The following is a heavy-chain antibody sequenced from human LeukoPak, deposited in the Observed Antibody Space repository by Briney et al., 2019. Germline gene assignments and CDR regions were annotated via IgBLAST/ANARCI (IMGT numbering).Heavy chain of an antibody. V-gene: IGHV1-69*13. D-gene: IGHD6-6*01. CDR2: IIPIFGTA. CDR1: GGTFSSYA. Sequence: SVKVSCKASGGTFSSYAISWVRQAPGQGLEWMGGIIPIFGTANYAQKFQGRVTITADESTSTAYMELSSLRSEDTAVYYCARGGIAARPSHYYYYGMDVWGQGTTVTVSS. J-gene: IGHJ6*02. CDR3: ARGGIAARPSHYYYYGMDV.